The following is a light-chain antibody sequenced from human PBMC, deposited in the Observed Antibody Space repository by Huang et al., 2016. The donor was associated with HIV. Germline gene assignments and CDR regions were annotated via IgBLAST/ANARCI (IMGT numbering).Light chain of an antibody. Sequence: DIQMTQSPSSLSASVGDRVTITCRASQGISNSLAWYQQKPGKAPKLLLYAASRLESRVPSRFSGSGSGTDYTLTISSLQPEDFATYYCQQYYSTLRTFGQGTKVEIK. J-gene: IGKJ1*01. CDR1: QGISNS. CDR3: QQYYSTLRT. V-gene: IGKV1-NL1*01. CDR2: AAS.